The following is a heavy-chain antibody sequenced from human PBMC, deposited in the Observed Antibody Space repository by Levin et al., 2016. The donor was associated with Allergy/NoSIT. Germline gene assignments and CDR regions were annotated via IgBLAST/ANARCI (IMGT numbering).Heavy chain of an antibody. V-gene: IGHV3-9*01. CDR3: AKDSSYGSGSYPYYYYGMDV. Sequence: WIRQPPGKGLEWVSGISWNSGSIGYADSVKGRFTISRDNAKNSLYLQMNSLRAEDTALYYCAKDSSYGSGSYPYYYYGMDVWGQGTTVTVSS. D-gene: IGHD3-10*01. J-gene: IGHJ6*02. CDR2: ISWNSGSI.